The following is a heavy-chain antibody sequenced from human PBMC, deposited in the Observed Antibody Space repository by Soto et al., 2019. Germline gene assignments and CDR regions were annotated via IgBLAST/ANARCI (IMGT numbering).Heavy chain of an antibody. CDR2: INHSGST. Sequence: QVRLQQWGAGLLKPSETLSLTCAVYGASFSDSYWNWIRQPPGKGLEWIGEINHSGSTIYNTSLESRVTISLDTSRKQFTLKMRSATAADTAVYYCAREVPSRYFDLWGRGTPDTVSS. CDR1: GASFSDSY. CDR3: AREVPSRYFDL. V-gene: IGHV4-34*01. D-gene: IGHD1-1*01. J-gene: IGHJ2*01.